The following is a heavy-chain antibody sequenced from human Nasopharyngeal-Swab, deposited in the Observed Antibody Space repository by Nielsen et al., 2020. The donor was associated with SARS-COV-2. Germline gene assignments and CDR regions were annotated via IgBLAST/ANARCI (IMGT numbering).Heavy chain of an antibody. CDR3: ARGPGLLLGYYYYYGMDV. J-gene: IGHJ6*02. V-gene: IGHV4-34*01. Sequence: WIRQPPGKGLEWIREINHSGSTNYNPSLKSRATISVDTSKNQFSLKLSSVTAADTAVYYCARGPGLLLGYYYYYGMDVWGQGTTVTVSS. CDR2: INHSGST. D-gene: IGHD2-15*01.